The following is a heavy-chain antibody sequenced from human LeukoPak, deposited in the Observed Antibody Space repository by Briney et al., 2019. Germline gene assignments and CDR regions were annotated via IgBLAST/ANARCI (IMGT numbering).Heavy chain of an antibody. J-gene: IGHJ5*02. Sequence: GRSLRLSCAASGFTFSSYGMHWVRQAPGEGLEWVAVIWYDGSNKYYADSVKGRFTISRDNSKNTLYLQMNSLRAEDTAVYYCARVSGDGYNFGWFDPWGQGTLVTVSS. V-gene: IGHV3-33*01. CDR3: ARVSGDGYNFGWFDP. CDR2: IWYDGSNK. CDR1: GFTFSSYG. D-gene: IGHD5-12*01.